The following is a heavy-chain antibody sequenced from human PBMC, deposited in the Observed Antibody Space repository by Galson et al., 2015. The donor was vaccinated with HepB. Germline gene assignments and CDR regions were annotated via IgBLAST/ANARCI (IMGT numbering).Heavy chain of an antibody. D-gene: IGHD5-24*01. J-gene: IGHJ4*02. CDR3: ARDDARDGYNYGFDY. Sequence: SLRLSCAASGFTVSSNYMSWVRQAPGKGLEWVSYISSSSSTIYYADSVKGRFTISRDNAKNSLYLQMNSLRDEDTAVYYCARDDARDGYNYGFDYWGQGTLVTVSS. V-gene: IGHV3-48*02. CDR2: ISSSSSTI. CDR1: GFTVSSNY.